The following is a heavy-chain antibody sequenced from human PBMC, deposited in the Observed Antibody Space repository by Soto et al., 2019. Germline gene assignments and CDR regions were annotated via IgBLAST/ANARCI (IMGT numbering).Heavy chain of an antibody. Sequence: SVKVSCKASGGTFSSYAISWVRQAPGQGLEWMGGIIPIFGTANYAQKFQGRVTITADGSTSTAYMELSSLRSEDTAVYYCARDSSRFGSPVTTNFDYWGQGTLVTVSS. J-gene: IGHJ4*02. V-gene: IGHV1-69*13. CDR3: ARDSSRFGSPVTTNFDY. CDR2: IIPIFGTA. CDR1: GGTFSSYA. D-gene: IGHD4-4*01.